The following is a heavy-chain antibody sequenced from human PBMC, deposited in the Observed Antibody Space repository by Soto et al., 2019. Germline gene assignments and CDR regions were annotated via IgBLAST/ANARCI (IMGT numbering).Heavy chain of an antibody. J-gene: IGHJ6*02. CDR2: INHSGST. V-gene: IGHV4-34*01. Sequence: SETLSLTCAVYGGSFSGYYWSWIRQPPGKGLEWIGEINHSGSTNYNPSLKSRVTISVDTSKNQFSLKLSSVTAADTAVYYCARGGARYYDFWSGYYYYRMDVWGQGTTVTVSS. D-gene: IGHD3-3*01. CDR1: GGSFSGYY. CDR3: ARGGARYYDFWSGYYYYRMDV.